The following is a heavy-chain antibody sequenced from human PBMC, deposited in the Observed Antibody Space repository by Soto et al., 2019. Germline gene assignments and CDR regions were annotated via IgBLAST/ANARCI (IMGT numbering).Heavy chain of an antibody. J-gene: IGHJ3*02. CDR1: GFTFSHYG. CDR2: IWDDGNKK. D-gene: IGHD3-16*01. V-gene: IGHV3-33*01. CDR3: VRGGNAAGAFDI. Sequence: QVQLVESGGDVVQPGRSLRLSCAASGFTFSHYGLHWVRQTPGKGLEWVAVIWDDGNKKFYADSVKGRFTIYRDNSENMLYLQMNSLRAEDTAVYFCVRGGNAAGAFDIWGQGTMVTVFS.